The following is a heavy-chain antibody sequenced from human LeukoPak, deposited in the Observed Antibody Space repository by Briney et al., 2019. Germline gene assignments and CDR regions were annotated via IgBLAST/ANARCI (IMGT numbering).Heavy chain of an antibody. J-gene: IGHJ5*02. V-gene: IGHV4-39*07. CDR2: IYYSGST. CDR3: ARAETYYYGSGSSNWFDP. CDR1: GGSISNSSYY. D-gene: IGHD3-10*01. Sequence: SETLSLTCTVSGGSISNSSYYWGWIRQPPGKGLEWIGSIYYSGSTYYNPSLKGRVTISVDTSKNQFSLKLSSVTAADTAVYYCARAETYYYGSGSSNWFDPWGQGTLVIVSS.